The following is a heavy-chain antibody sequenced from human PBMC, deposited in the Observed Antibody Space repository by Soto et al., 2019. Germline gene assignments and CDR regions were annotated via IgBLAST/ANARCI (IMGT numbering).Heavy chain of an antibody. CDR2: ISYDGSNK. Sequence: QVQLVESGGGVVQPGRSLRLSCAASGFTFSTYAMHWVRQAPGKELEWVAVISYDGSNKHYADSVKGRFTISRDNSKNTLYLQMNSLRAEDTAVYYCARRYKDGRRDCISTSCLFDPWGQGTLVTVSS. D-gene: IGHD2-2*01. V-gene: IGHV3-30-3*01. J-gene: IGHJ5*02. CDR3: ARRYKDGRRDCISTSCLFDP. CDR1: GFTFSTYA.